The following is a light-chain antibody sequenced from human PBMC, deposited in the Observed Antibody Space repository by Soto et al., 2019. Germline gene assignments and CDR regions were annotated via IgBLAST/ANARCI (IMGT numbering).Light chain of an antibody. J-gene: IGLJ2*01. CDR1: RYNIGAGYD. Sequence: QSVLTQPPSVSGAPGQRVTISCTGSRYNIGAGYDVHWYQQLPGTAPKLLIYGNNNRPSGVPDRFSGSKSGTSASLAITGLQAEDEADYYCQAYDSSLSGPVFGGGTKLTVL. CDR2: GNN. V-gene: IGLV1-40*01. CDR3: QAYDSSLSGPV.